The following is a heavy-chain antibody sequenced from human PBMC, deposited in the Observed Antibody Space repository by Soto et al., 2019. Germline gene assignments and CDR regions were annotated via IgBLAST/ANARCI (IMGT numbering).Heavy chain of an antibody. J-gene: IGHJ4*02. CDR2: ISGGNGNT. Sequence: QVQLVQSGAEEKKPGASVKVSCKASGYTFTDFPMHWVRQAPGQRLEWMGRISGGNGNTKYSQKFQDRVTITRDTSATTAYMELSSLRSEDTAVYFCARVRQRDPYSDFWGQGTLVTVSS. V-gene: IGHV1-3*05. CDR3: ARVRQRDPYSDF. CDR1: GYTFTDFP.